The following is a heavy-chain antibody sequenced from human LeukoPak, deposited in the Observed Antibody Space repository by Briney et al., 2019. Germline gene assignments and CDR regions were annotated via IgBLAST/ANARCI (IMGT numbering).Heavy chain of an antibody. CDR3: AGGEYDPYYFDY. CDR2: INPSGGST. Sequence: ASVKVSCKASGYTFTSYYMHWVRQAPGQGLEWMGIINPSGGSTSYAQKFQGRVTMTRDTSTSTVYMELSSLRSGDTAVYYCAGGEYDPYYFDYWGQGTLVTVSS. D-gene: IGHD1-1*01. CDR1: GYTFTSYY. J-gene: IGHJ4*02. V-gene: IGHV1-46*01.